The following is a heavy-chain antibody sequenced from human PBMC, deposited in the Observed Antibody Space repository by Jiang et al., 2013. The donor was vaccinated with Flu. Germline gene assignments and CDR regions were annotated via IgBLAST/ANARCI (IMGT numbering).Heavy chain of an antibody. CDR1: GGTFSSYT. Sequence: SGAEVKKPGSSVKVSCKASGGTFSSYTISWVRQAPGQGLEWMGRIIPILGIANYAQKFQGRVTITADKSTSTAYMELSSLRSEDTAVYYCARDGSGYDSAYFDLWGRGTRGHCLL. J-gene: IGHJ2*01. D-gene: IGHD5-12*01. CDR3: ARDGSGYDSAYFDL. CDR2: IIPILGIA. V-gene: IGHV1-69*04.